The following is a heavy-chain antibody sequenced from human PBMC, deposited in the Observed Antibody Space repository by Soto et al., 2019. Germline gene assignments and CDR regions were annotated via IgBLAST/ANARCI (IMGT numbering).Heavy chain of an antibody. V-gene: IGHV1-2*02. CDR3: ARHRFTSGSDYFDY. D-gene: IGHD1-1*01. CDR1: GYSLTYYL. J-gene: IGHJ4*02. CDR2: INPRNGDA. Sequence: SLPFSVKTAGYSLTYYLSHWPRQAPGQGLEWMGSINPRNGDAVSAQKFQARVTLTRDASTTTAYMELIRLTSPDTAVYYCARHRFTSGSDYFDYWGQGNVVTVSS.